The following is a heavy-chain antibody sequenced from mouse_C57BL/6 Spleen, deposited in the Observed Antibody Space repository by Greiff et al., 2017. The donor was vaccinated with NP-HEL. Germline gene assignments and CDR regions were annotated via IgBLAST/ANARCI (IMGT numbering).Heavy chain of an antibody. CDR2: IWSGGST. V-gene: IGHV2-2*01. Sequence: QVQLKESGPGLVQPSQSLSIPCTVSGFSLTSYGVHWVRQSPGKGLEWLGVIWSGGSTDYNAAFISRLSISKDNSKSKVFFKMNSLQADDTAIYYCSRMRGYSNYGAGCAYWGQGTLVTVSA. D-gene: IGHD2-5*01. CDR1: GFSLTSYG. CDR3: SRMRGYSNYGAGCAY. J-gene: IGHJ3*01.